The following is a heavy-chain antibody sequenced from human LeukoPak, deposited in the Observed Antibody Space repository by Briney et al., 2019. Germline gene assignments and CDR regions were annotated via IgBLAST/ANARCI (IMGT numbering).Heavy chain of an antibody. CDR3: ARGGYGDYPTDY. CDR1: GFTVSSKY. V-gene: IGHV3-66*01. D-gene: IGHD4-17*01. J-gene: IGHJ4*02. CDR2: IYSGGST. Sequence: GGSLRLSCAASGFTVSSKYMSWVRQAPGKGLEWVSVIYSGGSTYYADSVKGRFTSSRDNSKNTLYLQMNSLRAEDTAVYYCARGGYGDYPTDYWGQGTLVTVSS.